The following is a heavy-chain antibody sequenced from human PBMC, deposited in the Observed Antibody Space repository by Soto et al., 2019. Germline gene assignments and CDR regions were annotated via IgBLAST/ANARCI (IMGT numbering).Heavy chain of an antibody. Sequence: GESLKISCKGSGYSFTSYWISWVRQMPGKGLEWMGRIDPSDSYTNYSPSFQGHVTISADKSINTAYLQWTSLKASDTAMYYCARQERGGGDYYYYGMAVWGQGTTVTV. J-gene: IGHJ6*02. D-gene: IGHD2-15*01. V-gene: IGHV5-10-1*01. CDR2: IDPSDSYT. CDR3: ARQERGGGDYYYYGMAV. CDR1: GYSFTSYW.